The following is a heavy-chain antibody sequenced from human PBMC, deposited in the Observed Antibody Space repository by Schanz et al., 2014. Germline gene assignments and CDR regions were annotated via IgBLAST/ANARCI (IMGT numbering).Heavy chain of an antibody. J-gene: IGHJ4*02. Sequence: QVQLVQSGGEVKTPGASVKVSCKASGYTFTRSGISWVRQAPGQGLEWMGRINPNTGGTNFAQKFQGRVTMTRDTSISTAFMELSGLTSDDTATYFCARARYTGYDCSGYWGQGTLLIVSS. CDR3: ARARYTGYDCSGY. V-gene: IGHV1-2*06. CDR1: GYTFTRSG. CDR2: INPNTGGT. D-gene: IGHD5-12*01.